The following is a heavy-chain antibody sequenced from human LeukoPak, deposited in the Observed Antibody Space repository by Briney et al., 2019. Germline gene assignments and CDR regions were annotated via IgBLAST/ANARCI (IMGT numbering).Heavy chain of an antibody. CDR2: IIPIFGTA. J-gene: IGHJ6*03. CDR1: GYTFTSYY. V-gene: IGHV1-69*06. Sequence: ASVKVSCKASGYTFTSYYMHWVRQAPGQGLEWMGGIIPIFGTANYAQKFQGRVTITADKSTSTAYMELSSLRSEDTAVYYCARVSGESYYYYYMDVWGKGTTVTVSS. CDR3: ARVSGESYYYYYMDV.